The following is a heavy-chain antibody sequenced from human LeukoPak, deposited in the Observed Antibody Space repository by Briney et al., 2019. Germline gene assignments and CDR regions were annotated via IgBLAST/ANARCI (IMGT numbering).Heavy chain of an antibody. Sequence: PGGSLRLSCAASGFTFSSYWMSWVRQAPGKGLEWVANIKQDGSEKYYVDSVKGRFTISRDNAKNSLYLQMNSLRDEDTAVYYCAREGAAAGPYYYYYMDVWGKGTTVTVSS. V-gene: IGHV3-7*01. CDR1: GFTFSSYW. CDR3: AREGAAAGPYYYYYMDV. D-gene: IGHD6-13*01. CDR2: IKQDGSEK. J-gene: IGHJ6*03.